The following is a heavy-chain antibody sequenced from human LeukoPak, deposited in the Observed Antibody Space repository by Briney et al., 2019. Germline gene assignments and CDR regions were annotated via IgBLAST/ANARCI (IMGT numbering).Heavy chain of an antibody. CDR3: ARGGSSWRSYYGMDV. Sequence: GGSLRLFCAASGFTFSGSAMTWVRQAPGKGLEWVSRINSDGSSTSYADSVKGRFTISRDNAKNTLYLQMNSLRAEDTAVYYRARGGSSWRSYYGMDVWGQGTTVTVSS. D-gene: IGHD6-13*01. CDR1: GFTFSGSA. V-gene: IGHV3-74*01. CDR2: INSDGSST. J-gene: IGHJ6*02.